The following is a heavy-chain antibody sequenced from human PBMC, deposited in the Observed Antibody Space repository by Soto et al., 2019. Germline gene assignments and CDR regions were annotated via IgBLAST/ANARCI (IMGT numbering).Heavy chain of an antibody. J-gene: IGHJ5*02. Sequence: SETLSLTCTVSGGSISSGGYYWSWIRQHPGKGLEWIGYIYYSGSTYYNPSLKSRVTISVDTSKNQFSLKLSSVTAADTAVYYCARDVAAAGFDPWGQGTLVTVS. CDR2: IYYSGST. D-gene: IGHD6-13*01. CDR1: GGSISSGGYY. V-gene: IGHV4-31*03. CDR3: ARDVAAAGFDP.